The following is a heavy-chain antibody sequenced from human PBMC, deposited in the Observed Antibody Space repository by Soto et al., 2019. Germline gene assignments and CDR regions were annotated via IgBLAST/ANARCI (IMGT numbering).Heavy chain of an antibody. J-gene: IGHJ4*02. V-gene: IGHV1-18*01. CDR3: ARDQRDSLVPAAIHD. CDR2: ISAYNGNT. Sequence: ASVKVSCKASGYTFTSYGISWGRQAPGQGLEWMGWISAYNGNTNYAQKLQGRVTMTTDTSTSTAYMELRSLRSDDTAVYYCARDQRDSLVPAAIHDWGQGTLVTVSS. CDR1: GYTFTSYG. D-gene: IGHD2-2*01.